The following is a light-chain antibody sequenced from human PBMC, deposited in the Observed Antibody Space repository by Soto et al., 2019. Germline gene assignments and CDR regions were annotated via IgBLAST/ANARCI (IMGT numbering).Light chain of an antibody. CDR3: QQYNNWPRT. Sequence: IVMTQSPATLSVSPGERATVSCRASQSVSSNLAWYQQKPGQAPRLLIYGASTRATGIPARFSGSGSGAEFTLTISSLQSEDFVVYYCQQYNNWPRTFGQGTKVDI. V-gene: IGKV3-15*01. CDR1: QSVSSN. J-gene: IGKJ1*01. CDR2: GAS.